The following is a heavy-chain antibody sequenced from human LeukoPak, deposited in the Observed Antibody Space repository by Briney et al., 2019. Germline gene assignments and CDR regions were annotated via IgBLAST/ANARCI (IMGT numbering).Heavy chain of an antibody. CDR3: AGVDGYNIDY. D-gene: IGHD5-12*01. CDR1: GGTFSSYA. Sequence: ASVKVSCKASGGTFSSYAISWVRQAPGQGLEWMGWISAYNGNTNYAQKLQGRVTMTTDTSTSTAYMELRSLRSDDTAVYYCAGVDGYNIDYWGQGTLVTVSS. V-gene: IGHV1-18*01. CDR2: ISAYNGNT. J-gene: IGHJ4*02.